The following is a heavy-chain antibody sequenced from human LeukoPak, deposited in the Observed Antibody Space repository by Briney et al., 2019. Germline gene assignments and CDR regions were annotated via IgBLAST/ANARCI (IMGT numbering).Heavy chain of an antibody. J-gene: IGHJ4*02. CDR1: GFTFSGSA. CDR3: AKGRYCSGGSCYSYYFDY. CDR2: IRSKANSYAT. D-gene: IGHD2-15*01. Sequence: PGGSLRLSCAASGFTFSGSAMHWVRQASGKGLEWVGRIRSKANSYATAYAASVKGRFTISRDDSKNTLYLQMNSLRAEDTAVYYCAKGRYCSGGSCYSYYFDYWGQGTLVTVSS. V-gene: IGHV3-73*01.